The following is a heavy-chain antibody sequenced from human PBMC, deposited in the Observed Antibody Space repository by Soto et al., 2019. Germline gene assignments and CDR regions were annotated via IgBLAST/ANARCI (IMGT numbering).Heavy chain of an antibody. CDR2: IYYSGRT. J-gene: IGHJ6*03. Sequence: QVQLQESGPGLVKPSQTLSLTCTVSGGSISSGGYYWSWIRQHPGKGLEWIGYIYYSGRTYYNPSLNSRVTISVDTSKNQFSLKLSSVTAADTAVYYCASASKTTVTTYYYYYYMDVWGKGTTVTVSS. V-gene: IGHV4-31*03. D-gene: IGHD4-4*01. CDR3: ASASKTTVTTYYYYYYMDV. CDR1: GGSISSGGYY.